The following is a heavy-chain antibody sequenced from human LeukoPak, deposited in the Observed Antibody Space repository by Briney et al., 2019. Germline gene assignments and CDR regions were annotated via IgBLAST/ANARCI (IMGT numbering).Heavy chain of an antibody. Sequence: PSETLSLNCTVSGGSISNYYWSWIRQPPGKGLEWIGYIYYSGSTNYNPSLKSRVTISVDTSKNQFSLKLSSVTAADTAVYYCARQGSVGLADAFDIWGQGTMVTVSS. J-gene: IGHJ3*02. CDR1: GGSISNYY. V-gene: IGHV4-59*08. CDR2: IYYSGST. D-gene: IGHD6-19*01. CDR3: ARQGSVGLADAFDI.